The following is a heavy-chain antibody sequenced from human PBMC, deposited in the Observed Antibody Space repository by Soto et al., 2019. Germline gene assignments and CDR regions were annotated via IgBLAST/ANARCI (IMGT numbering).Heavy chain of an antibody. Sequence: GGSLRLSCAASGFTLSSYSMNWVRQAPGKGLEWISYISSSSSTIYYADSVKGRFTISRDSSKNSLYLQMNSLRAEDTAVYYCAKVPPRGYSGYDSYYYGMDVWGQGTTVTVSS. V-gene: IGHV3-48*01. D-gene: IGHD5-12*01. CDR3: AKVPPRGYSGYDSYYYGMDV. CDR1: GFTLSSYS. J-gene: IGHJ6*02. CDR2: ISSSSSTI.